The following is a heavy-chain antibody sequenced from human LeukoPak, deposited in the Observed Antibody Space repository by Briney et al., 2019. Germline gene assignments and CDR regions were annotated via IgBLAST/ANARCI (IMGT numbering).Heavy chain of an antibody. CDR2: IYYSGST. V-gene: IGHV4-59*12. CDR3: ARDRGPFNWFDP. Sequence: PSETLSLTCTVSGGSISSYYWSWIRQPPEKGLEWIGYIYYSGSTNYNPSLKSRVTIPVDTSKNQFSLKLSSVTAADTAVYYCARDRGPFNWFDPWGQGTLVTVSS. D-gene: IGHD3-10*01. J-gene: IGHJ5*02. CDR1: GGSISSYY.